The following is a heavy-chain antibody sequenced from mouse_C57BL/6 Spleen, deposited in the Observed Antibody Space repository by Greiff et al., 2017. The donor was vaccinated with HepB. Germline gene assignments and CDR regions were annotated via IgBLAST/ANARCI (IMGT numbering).Heavy chain of an antibody. CDR1: GFTFSDYG. CDR3: ARTTPYAMDY. J-gene: IGHJ4*01. Sequence: EVQVVESGGGLVKPGGSLKLSCAASGFTFSDYGMHWVRQAPEKGLEWVAYISSGSSTIYYADTVKGRFTISRDNAKNTLFLQMTSLRSEDTAMYYCARTTPYAMDYWGQGTSVTVSS. V-gene: IGHV5-17*01. CDR2: ISSGSSTI. D-gene: IGHD5-5*01.